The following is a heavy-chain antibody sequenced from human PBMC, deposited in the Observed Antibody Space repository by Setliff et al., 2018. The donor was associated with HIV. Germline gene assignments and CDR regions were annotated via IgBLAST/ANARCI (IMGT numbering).Heavy chain of an antibody. V-gene: IGHV4-38-2*01. CDR2: INHSGST. D-gene: IGHD5-18*01. J-gene: IGHJ4*02. CDR3: ARGYSYCFGY. Sequence: SETLSLTCAVSGSSISSGYYWGWVRQPPGKGLEWIGEINHSGSTNYNPSLKSRVTISADTSKKQFSLNVTSVTAADTAVFYCARGYSYCFGYWGQGTLVTVFS. CDR1: GSSISSGYY.